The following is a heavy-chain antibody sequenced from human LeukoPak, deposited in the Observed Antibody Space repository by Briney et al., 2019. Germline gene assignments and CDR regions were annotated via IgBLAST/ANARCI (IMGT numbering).Heavy chain of an antibody. Sequence: PGGSLRLSCAASGFTFNYYVMHWVRQAPGKGLEWVANIWYDGGSKYYADSVKGRFTISRDNSKNTLNLQMNSLRADDTAVYFCVRDSSGDSSGRPSLDYWGQGTLVTVSS. CDR1: GFTFNYYV. V-gene: IGHV3-33*08. D-gene: IGHD3-10*01. J-gene: IGHJ4*02. CDR2: IWYDGGSK. CDR3: VRDSSGDSSGRPSLDY.